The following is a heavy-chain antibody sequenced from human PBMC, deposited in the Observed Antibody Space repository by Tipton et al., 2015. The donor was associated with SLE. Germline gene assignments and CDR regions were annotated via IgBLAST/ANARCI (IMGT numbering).Heavy chain of an antibody. J-gene: IGHJ5*02. CDR2: IYYTGST. CDR3: ARRADDYSNWFDP. D-gene: IGHD4-11*01. Sequence: GLVKPSETLSLTCTVSGDSIRSYYWNWIRQPPGKGLEWIGHIYYTGSTTYNPSLDSRVTMSVDMSKSQFSLHLSSVTAADTAVYYCARRADDYSNWFDPWGQGTQVTVSS. CDR1: GDSIRSYY. V-gene: IGHV4-59*12.